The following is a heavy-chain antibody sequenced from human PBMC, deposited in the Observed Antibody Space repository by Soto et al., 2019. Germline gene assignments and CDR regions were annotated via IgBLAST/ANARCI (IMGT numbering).Heavy chain of an antibody. Sequence: QVQLQQWGAGLLKPSETLSLTCAVYGGSFSGYYWSWIRQPPGKGLEWIGEINHSGSTNYNPSLKSRVTISVDTSKNQLSLKLSSVTAAESAVYYFARVGALGSSSCFDYWGQGTLVTVSS. CDR3: ARVGALGSSSCFDY. V-gene: IGHV4-34*01. CDR2: INHSGST. J-gene: IGHJ4*02. CDR1: GGSFSGYY. D-gene: IGHD6-13*01.